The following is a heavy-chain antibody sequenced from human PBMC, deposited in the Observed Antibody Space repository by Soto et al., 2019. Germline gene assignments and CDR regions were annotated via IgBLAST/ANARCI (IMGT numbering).Heavy chain of an antibody. CDR2: IYYSGST. V-gene: IGHV4-39*01. Sequence: QLQLQESGPGLVKPSETLSLTCTVSGGSISSSSYYWGWIRQPPGKGLEWIGSIYYSGSTYYNPSPKSRVTIYVDTSKTQSTLKLSSVTAADTAVYYCARHEVSEAANYFDYWGQGTLVTVSS. D-gene: IGHD2-15*01. CDR3: ARHEVSEAANYFDY. CDR1: GGSISSSSYY. J-gene: IGHJ4*02.